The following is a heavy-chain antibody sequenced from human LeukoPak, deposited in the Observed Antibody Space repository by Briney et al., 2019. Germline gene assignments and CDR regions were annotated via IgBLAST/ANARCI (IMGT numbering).Heavy chain of an antibody. CDR1: GGSISSSSYY. Sequence: SETLSLTCTVSGGSISSSSYYWGWIRQPPGKGLEWIGEIYHSGSTNYNPSLKSRVTISVDKSKNQFSLKLSSVTAADTAVYYCARDPGGYYYDSSGYILGGYFDYWGQGTLVTVSS. CDR3: ARDPGGYYYDSSGYILGGYFDY. V-gene: IGHV4-39*07. D-gene: IGHD3-22*01. CDR2: IYHSGST. J-gene: IGHJ4*02.